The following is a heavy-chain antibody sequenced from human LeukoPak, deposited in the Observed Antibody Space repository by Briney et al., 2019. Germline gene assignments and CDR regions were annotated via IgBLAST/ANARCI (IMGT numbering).Heavy chain of an antibody. CDR2: ISGSGGST. Sequence: SGGSLRLSCAASGFTFSSYAMSWVRQAPGKGLEWVSAISGSGGSTYYADSVKGRFTISRDNSKNTLYLQMNSLRAEDTAVYYCAKDGSSHVVVESFDYWGQGTLVTVSS. CDR3: AKDGSSHVVVESFDY. J-gene: IGHJ4*02. V-gene: IGHV3-23*01. CDR1: GFTFSSYA. D-gene: IGHD2-15*01.